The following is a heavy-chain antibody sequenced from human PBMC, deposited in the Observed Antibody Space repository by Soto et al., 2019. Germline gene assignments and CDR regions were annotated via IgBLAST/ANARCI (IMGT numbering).Heavy chain of an antibody. V-gene: IGHV4-59*01. CDR3: ARGYCSSTSCYIWDNWFDP. CDR2: IYYSGRT. D-gene: IGHD2-2*02. J-gene: IGHJ5*02. CDR1: GGSISSYY. Sequence: QVQLQESGPGLVKPSETLSLTCTVSGGSISSYYWSWIRQPPGKGLEWIGYIYYSGRTNYNPSLTRRVTISVDTSKNQFSLKLSSVTAADTAVYYCARGYCSSTSCYIWDNWFDPWGQGTLVTVSS.